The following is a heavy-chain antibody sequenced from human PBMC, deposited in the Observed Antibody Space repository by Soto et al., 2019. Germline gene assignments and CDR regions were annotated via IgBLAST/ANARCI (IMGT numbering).Heavy chain of an antibody. CDR1: GDSMTRGSYY. Sequence: SETLSLTCVVSGDSMTRGSYYWAWIRQPPGKGLEWIGSFYYTGSTNYNPSLKSRVTVSADTSNNQFSLKLSSVTAADTAVYYCARDKRDGYKTWGQGTLVTVSS. D-gene: IGHD5-12*01. CDR2: FYYTGST. V-gene: IGHV4-39*07. CDR3: ARDKRDGYKT. J-gene: IGHJ5*02.